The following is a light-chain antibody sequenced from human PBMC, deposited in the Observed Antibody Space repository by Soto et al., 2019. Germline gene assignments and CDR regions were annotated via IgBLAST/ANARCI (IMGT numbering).Light chain of an antibody. V-gene: IGKV1D-12*01. J-gene: IGKJ5*01. Sequence: DIQMTQSPSSVSASVGDTVTINCRASQGIGNWLAWYQQKPGKAPKLLIYGASSLQSGVPSRFSGSGSGTDFTLTSSSLQPDDVANYYCQHANSFPQSVGQGTRLEIK. CDR2: GAS. CDR1: QGIGNW. CDR3: QHANSFPQS.